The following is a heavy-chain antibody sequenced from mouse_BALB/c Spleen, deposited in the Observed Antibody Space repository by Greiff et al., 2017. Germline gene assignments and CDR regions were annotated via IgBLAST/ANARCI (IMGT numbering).Heavy chain of an antibody. Sequence: EVMLVESGGGLVKPGESLKLSCAASGFTFSSYAMSWVRQTPEKRLEWVASISSGGSTYYPDSVKGRFTISRDNARNILYLQMSSLRSEDTAMYYCARGGEVREGWYFDVWGAGTTVTVSS. CDR1: GFTFSSYA. D-gene: IGHD2-14*01. J-gene: IGHJ1*01. CDR3: ARGGEVREGWYFDV. CDR2: ISSGGST. V-gene: IGHV5-6-5*01.